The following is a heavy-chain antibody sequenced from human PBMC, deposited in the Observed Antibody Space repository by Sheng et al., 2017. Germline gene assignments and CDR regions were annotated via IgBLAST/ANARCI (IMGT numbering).Heavy chain of an antibody. CDR1: GFTFSSYG. J-gene: IGHJ3*02. V-gene: IGHV3-33*01. Sequence: QVQLVESWGRRGPAVGGPLRLSCAASGFTFSSYGMHWVRQAPGKGLEWVAVIWYDGSNKYYADSVKGRFTISRDNSKNTLYLQMNSLRAEDTAVYYCARVNSGGSWNDAFDIWGQGTNGHRLF. CDR3: ARVNSGGSWNDAFDI. CDR2: IWYDGSNK. D-gene: IGHD2-15*01.